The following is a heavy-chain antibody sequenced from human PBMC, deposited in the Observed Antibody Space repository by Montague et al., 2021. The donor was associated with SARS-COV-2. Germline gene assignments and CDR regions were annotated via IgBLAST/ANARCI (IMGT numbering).Heavy chain of an antibody. CDR2: IFYSGST. Sequence: SETLSLTCSVSGDSLTYFYWSWLRQTPGKGLEWIGYIFYSGSTKYNPSLQSRVTFSVDTSRNQFSLNLDSVTAADTGVYYCARGATGSFDHWGQGVLVTVSS. J-gene: IGHJ4*02. V-gene: IGHV4-59*01. CDR3: ARGATGSFDH. CDR1: GDSLTYFY.